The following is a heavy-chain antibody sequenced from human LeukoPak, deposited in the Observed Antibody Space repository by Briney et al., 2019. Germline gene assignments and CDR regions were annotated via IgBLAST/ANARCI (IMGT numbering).Heavy chain of an antibody. CDR1: GFTFSSYG. CDR3: AREDGDYVFDY. D-gene: IGHD4-17*01. V-gene: IGHV3-33*01. J-gene: IGHJ4*02. Sequence: GRSLRLSCAASGFTFSSYGMHWVRQAPGKGLEWVAVIWYDGSNKYYADSVKGRFTISRDNSKNTLYLQMNSLRAEDTAVYYCAREDGDYVFDYWGRGTLVTVSS. CDR2: IWYDGSNK.